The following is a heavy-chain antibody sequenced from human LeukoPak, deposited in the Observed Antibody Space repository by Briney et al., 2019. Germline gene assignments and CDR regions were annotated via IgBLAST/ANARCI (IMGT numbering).Heavy chain of an antibody. D-gene: IGHD5-18*01. CDR1: GGTFSSYA. V-gene: IGHV1-69*13. J-gene: IGHJ4*02. CDR3: AGGGGDTAMVSLDY. CDR2: IIPIFGTA. Sequence: SVKVSCKASGGTFSSYAISWVRQAPGQGLEWMGGIIPIFGTANYAQKVQGRVTITADESTSTAYMELSSLRSEGTAVYYCAGGGGDTAMVSLDYWGQGTLVTVSS.